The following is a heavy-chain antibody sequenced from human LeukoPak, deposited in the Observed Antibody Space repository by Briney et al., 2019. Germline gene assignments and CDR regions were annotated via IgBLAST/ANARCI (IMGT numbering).Heavy chain of an antibody. CDR3: ARLHPTYCTSGLCYWFDP. CDR1: GYSFRSYW. D-gene: IGHD2-8*01. V-gene: IGHV5-10-1*01. CDR2: IDPSDSYT. J-gene: IGHJ5*02. Sequence: PGESLRISCKGSGYSFRSYWITWVRQMPGKGLEWVGRIDPSDSYTNYSPSFEGHVTISADKSISTAYLQWSSLKASDTAMYHCARLHPTYCTSGLCYWFDPWGQGTLVTVSS.